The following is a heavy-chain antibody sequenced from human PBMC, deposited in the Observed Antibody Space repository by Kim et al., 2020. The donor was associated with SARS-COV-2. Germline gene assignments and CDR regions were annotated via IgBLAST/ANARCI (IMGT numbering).Heavy chain of an antibody. Sequence: GGSLRLSCAASGFTFSSYGMHWVRQAPGKGLEWVAGISYDGSNKYYADSVKGRFTISRDNSKNTLYLQMNSLRAEDTAVYYCAKDQEWELHYYYYGMDVWGQGTTVTVSS. CDR1: GFTFSSYG. CDR3: AKDQEWELHYYYYGMDV. V-gene: IGHV3-30*18. CDR2: ISYDGSNK. J-gene: IGHJ6*02. D-gene: IGHD1-26*01.